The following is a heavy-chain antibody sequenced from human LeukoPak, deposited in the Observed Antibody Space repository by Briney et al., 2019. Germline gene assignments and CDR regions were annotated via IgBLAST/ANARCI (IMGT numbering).Heavy chain of an antibody. J-gene: IGHJ4*02. D-gene: IGHD6-19*01. V-gene: IGHV4-38-2*02. CDR3: ARDTVAGSDFDY. CDR2: IYHSGST. Sequence: SETLSLTCAVSGYSISSGYYWGWIRQPPGKGLEWIGSIYHSGSTYYNPSLKSRVTISVDTSKNQFSLKLSSVTAADTAVYYCARDTVAGSDFDYWGQGTQVTVSS. CDR1: GYSISSGYY.